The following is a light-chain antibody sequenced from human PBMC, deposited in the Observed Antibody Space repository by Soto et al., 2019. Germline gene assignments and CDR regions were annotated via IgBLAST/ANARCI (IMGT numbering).Light chain of an antibody. CDR2: LNSDGSH. CDR3: QTWGSGIVV. V-gene: IGLV4-69*01. Sequence: QLVLTQSPSASASVGASVKLTCTVSSGQSNYAIAWHQQQSEKGPRYLMKLNSDGSHSKGDGIPDRFSGSSSGAERYLTISSLQSEDEADYYCQTWGSGIVVFGGGTKLTVL. CDR1: SGQSNYA. J-gene: IGLJ2*01.